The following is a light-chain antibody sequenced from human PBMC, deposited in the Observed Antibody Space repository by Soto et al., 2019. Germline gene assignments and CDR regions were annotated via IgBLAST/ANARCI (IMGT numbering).Light chain of an antibody. J-gene: IGKJ1*01. V-gene: IGKV1-5*01. CDR3: QQYNSYSWT. Sequence: DIQMTQSPSTLSASVGDRVTITCRASQSLSSWLAWYQQKPGKAPKLLIYDASSLESGVRSRFSGSGSGTEFTLTISSLQPDNFATYYCQQYNSYSWTFGQGTKVEIK. CDR1: QSLSSW. CDR2: DAS.